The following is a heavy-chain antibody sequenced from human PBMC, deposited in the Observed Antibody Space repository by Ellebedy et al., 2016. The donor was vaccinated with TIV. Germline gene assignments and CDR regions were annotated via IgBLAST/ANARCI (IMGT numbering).Heavy chain of an antibody. CDR3: ARTFTESIGGGTRHWVLDY. V-gene: IGHV4-59*08. J-gene: IGHJ4*02. CDR2: ISSSGTT. CDR1: GVSIANSY. Sequence: SETLSLTCTVSGVSIANSYWSWIRQPPGKGLEWIGYISSSGTTNYSPSLKSRVTISVDTSKNQFSLKLKPVTADDTAVYYCARTFTESIGGGTRHWVLDYWGQGSLVTSSS. D-gene: IGHD3-16*01.